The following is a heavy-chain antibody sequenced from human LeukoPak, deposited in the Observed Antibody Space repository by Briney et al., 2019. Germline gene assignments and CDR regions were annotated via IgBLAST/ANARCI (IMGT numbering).Heavy chain of an antibody. CDR3: AKDPQIFLEWYHDY. D-gene: IGHD3-3*01. CDR1: GFTFSNYA. Sequence: GGSLRLSCAASGFTFSNYAMTWVRQAPGRGLEWISTITRFTGTTYYADSVKGRFTISRGDSNNTLYLQMNNLRAGDTAVYYCAKDPQIFLEWYHDYWGQGTLVTVSS. J-gene: IGHJ4*02. CDR2: ITRFTGTT. V-gene: IGHV3-23*01.